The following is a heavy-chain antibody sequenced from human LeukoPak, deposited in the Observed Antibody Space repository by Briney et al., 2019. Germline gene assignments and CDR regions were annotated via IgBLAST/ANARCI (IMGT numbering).Heavy chain of an antibody. CDR3: ARGRSPRGYYYGMDV. CDR1: GFSFNAYW. V-gene: IGHV3-64*02. CDR2: ISSNGGET. J-gene: IGHJ6*02. D-gene: IGHD1-26*01. Sequence: PGKSLRLSCAASGFSFNAYWMHWVRQAPGKGLEYVSAISSNGGETYYADSVKGRFTISRDNSKNALYLQMGSLRVEDMAVYYCARGRSPRGYYYGMDVWGQGTTVTVS.